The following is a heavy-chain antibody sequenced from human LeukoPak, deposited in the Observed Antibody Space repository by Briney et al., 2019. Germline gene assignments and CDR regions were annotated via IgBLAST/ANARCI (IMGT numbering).Heavy chain of an antibody. CDR2: ISSSGSTI. CDR3: ARDRVYYDSSGYYYVNAFDI. V-gene: IGHV3-11*04. CDR1: GFTFSDYY. Sequence: GGSLRLSCAASGFTFSDYYMSWIRQAPGKGLEWVSYISSSGSTIYYADSVKGRFTISRDNAKNSLYLQMNSLRAEDTAVYYCARDRVYYDSSGYYYVNAFDIWGQGTMVTVSS. D-gene: IGHD3-22*01. J-gene: IGHJ3*02.